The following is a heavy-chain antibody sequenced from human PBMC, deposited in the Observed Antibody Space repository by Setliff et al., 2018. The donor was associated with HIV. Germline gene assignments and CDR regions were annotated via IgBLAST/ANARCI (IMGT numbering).Heavy chain of an antibody. CDR1: GGSMNSYY. CDR3: ARGGYGSDFDY. V-gene: IGHV4-59*08. CDR2: IYYRGST. Sequence: PSETLSLTCTVSGGSMNSYYWHWIRQPQGKGLEWIGYIYYRGSTNYNPSLKSRVTISVDTSNNHFSLKLSSVTAADPAVYYCARGGYGSDFDYWGQGTLVTV. D-gene: IGHD3-10*01. J-gene: IGHJ4*02.